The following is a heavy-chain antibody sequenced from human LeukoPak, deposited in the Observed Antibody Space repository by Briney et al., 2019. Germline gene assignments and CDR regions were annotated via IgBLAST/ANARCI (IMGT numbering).Heavy chain of an antibody. J-gene: IGHJ4*02. CDR2: ISSSGGSI. D-gene: IGHD2-2*01. CDR1: GFTFSSYS. Sequence: GGSLRLSCAASGFTFSSYSLNWVRQAPGKGLEWISYISSSGGSIYYADAVKGRFTISRDNAKNSLYLQMNSLRADDTAVYYCARDGGYCSSITCPSTTPFDYWGQGTLVTVSS. V-gene: IGHV3-48*01. CDR3: ARDGGYCSSITCPSTTPFDY.